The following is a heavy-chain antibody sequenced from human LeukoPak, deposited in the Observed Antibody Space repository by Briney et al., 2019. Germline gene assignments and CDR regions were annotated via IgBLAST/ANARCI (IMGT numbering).Heavy chain of an antibody. CDR1: GDTFSRYA. J-gene: IGHJ4*02. CDR2: ITPFLGIA. Sequence: SVKVSYKASGDTFSRYAINWVRQAPGQGPEWMGRITPFLGIANYPQKFQGRVTITADESTTTVYMELSSLRSEDTAVYYCAREACREVGLMWPRLGGQDCRYDHWGQGTLVTVSS. V-gene: IGHV1-69*04. CDR3: AREACREVGLMWPRLGGQDCRYDH. D-gene: IGHD3-16*01.